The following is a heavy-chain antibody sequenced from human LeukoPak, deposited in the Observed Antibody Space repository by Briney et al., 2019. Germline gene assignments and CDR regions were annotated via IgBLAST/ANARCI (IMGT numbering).Heavy chain of an antibody. V-gene: IGHV4-34*01. Sequence: SETLSLTCAVSGGSFSGHYWNWIRQPPGKGLEWIGEINHSGSTNYNPSLKSRVTISVDTSKNQFSLKLSSVTAADTAVYYCARRSAVAGLPLDYWGQGTLVTVSS. CDR3: ARRSAVAGLPLDY. CDR1: GGSFSGHY. CDR2: INHSGST. D-gene: IGHD6-19*01. J-gene: IGHJ4*02.